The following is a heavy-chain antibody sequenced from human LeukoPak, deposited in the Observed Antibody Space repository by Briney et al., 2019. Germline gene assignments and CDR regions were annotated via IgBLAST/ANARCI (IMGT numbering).Heavy chain of an antibody. Sequence: SETLSLTCTVSGGSISSSSYYWGWIRQPPGKGLEWIGRIHASGSTNYNPSLQSRVTMSVDTSKNQFSLRLSFVTAADTAVYYCARDLGHCGGDCGPGAEDAFDIWGQGTMVTVSS. CDR2: IHASGST. V-gene: IGHV4-39*07. D-gene: IGHD2-21*02. J-gene: IGHJ3*02. CDR1: GGSISSSSYY. CDR3: ARDLGHCGGDCGPGAEDAFDI.